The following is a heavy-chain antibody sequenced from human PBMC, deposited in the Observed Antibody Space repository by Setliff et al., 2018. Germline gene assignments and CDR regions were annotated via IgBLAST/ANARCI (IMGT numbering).Heavy chain of an antibody. CDR2: VYTSGST. J-gene: IGHJ6*03. V-gene: IGHV4-4*08. D-gene: IGHD3-22*01. Sequence: ETLSLTCTVSDVSISGYYWSWIRQPPGKGLEWIGYVYTSGSTNYNPSLKSRVTISVDTSKNQFSLKLSSVTAADTAVYYCARSRGYKHDSSGYYYDHYYYYYMDVWGKGTPVTVSS. CDR3: ARSRGYKHDSSGYYYDHYYYYYMDV. CDR1: DVSISGYY.